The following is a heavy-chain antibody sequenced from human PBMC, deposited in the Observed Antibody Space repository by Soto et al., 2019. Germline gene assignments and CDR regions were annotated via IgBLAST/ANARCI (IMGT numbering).Heavy chain of an antibody. Sequence: TSETLSLTCTVSGGSIGSYYGSWIRQPPGKGLEWIGYIYYSGSTNYNPSLKSRVTISVDTSKNQFSLKLSSVTAADTAVYYCARLVWSYGTWFDPWGQGTLVTVSS. D-gene: IGHD5-18*01. V-gene: IGHV4-59*08. CDR1: GGSIGSYY. CDR3: ARLVWSYGTWFDP. CDR2: IYYSGST. J-gene: IGHJ5*02.